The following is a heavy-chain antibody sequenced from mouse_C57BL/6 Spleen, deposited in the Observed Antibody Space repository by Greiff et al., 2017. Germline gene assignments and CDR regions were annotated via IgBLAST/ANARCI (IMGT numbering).Heavy chain of an antibody. CDR3: ARGVFYYGSSYVGMDY. V-gene: IGHV1-55*01. Sequence: QVQLKQPGAELVKPGASVKMSCKASGYTFTSYWITWVKQRPGQGLEWIGDIYPGSGSTNYNEKFKSKATLTVDTSSSTAYMQLSSLTSEDSAVYYCARGVFYYGSSYVGMDYWGQGTSVTVSS. J-gene: IGHJ4*01. CDR2: IYPGSGST. CDR1: GYTFTSYW. D-gene: IGHD1-1*01.